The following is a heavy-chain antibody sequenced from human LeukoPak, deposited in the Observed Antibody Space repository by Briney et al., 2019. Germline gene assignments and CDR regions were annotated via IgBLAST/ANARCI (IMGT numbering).Heavy chain of an antibody. CDR3: AAYSSGYWGYHYMDV. CDR2: INHSGST. D-gene: IGHD3-22*01. V-gene: IGHV4-34*01. CDR1: GGSFSGYY. Sequence: SETLSLTCAVYGGSFSGYYWSWIRQPPGKGLEWIGEINHSGSTNYNPSLKSRVTISVDTSKNQFSLKLSSVTAADTAVYYCAAYSSGYWGYHYMDVWGKGTTVTVS. J-gene: IGHJ6*03.